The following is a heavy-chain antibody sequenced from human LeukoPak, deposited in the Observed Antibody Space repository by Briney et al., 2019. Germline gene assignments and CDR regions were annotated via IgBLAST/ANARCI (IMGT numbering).Heavy chain of an antibody. CDR1: GITFSNYG. CDR2: IWYDGSNR. D-gene: IGHD1-26*01. J-gene: IGHJ4*02. CDR3: AKDGSGSYARE. V-gene: IGHV3-30*02. Sequence: PGGSLRLSCAASGITFSNYGMHWVRQAPGKGLEWVAVIWYDGSNRYYADSVKGRFTISRDSSKNTLYLQMNSLRPEDTAVYYCAKDGSGSYAREWGQGTLVTVSS.